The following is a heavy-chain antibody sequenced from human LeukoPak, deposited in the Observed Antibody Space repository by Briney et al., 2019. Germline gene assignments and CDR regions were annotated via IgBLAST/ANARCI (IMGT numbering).Heavy chain of an antibody. Sequence: SETLSLTCTVSGGSISGYYWSWIRQPPGKGLEWIGYMYYTRTTDYNPHLNSRVTISVDTSKKQFSLELSSVTAADTAVYYCARQNWGAFDYWGQGTLVTVSS. CDR2: MYYTRTT. V-gene: IGHV4-59*01. CDR1: GGSISGYY. CDR3: ARQNWGAFDY. J-gene: IGHJ4*02. D-gene: IGHD7-27*01.